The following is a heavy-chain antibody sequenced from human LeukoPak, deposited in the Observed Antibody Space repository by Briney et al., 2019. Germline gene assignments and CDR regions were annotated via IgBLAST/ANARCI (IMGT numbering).Heavy chain of an antibody. CDR3: AKEVASGYSYDT. CDR1: GFTFSSYG. CDR2: IRNTGHDD. D-gene: IGHD5-18*01. Sequence: GGSLRLSCAASGFTFSSYGMHWVRQAPGKGLEWVAFIRNTGHDDYYIDSVRGRFTISRDNSKNTLYLQMNGLRAEDTAVHYCAKEVASGYSYDTWGQGTLVTVSS. J-gene: IGHJ5*02. V-gene: IGHV3-30*02.